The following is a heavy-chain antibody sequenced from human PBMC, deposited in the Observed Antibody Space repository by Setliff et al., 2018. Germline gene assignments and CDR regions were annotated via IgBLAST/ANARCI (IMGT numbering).Heavy chain of an antibody. V-gene: IGHV4-34*01. CDR1: GGSFSGYY. CDR2: INHSGST. Sequence: SETLSLTCAVYGGSFSGYYWSWIRQPPGKGLEWIGEINHSGSTNYSPSLKSRVTISVDTSKNQFSLKLSSVTAADTAVYYCARRSGWPNWFDPWGQGTLVTVSS. CDR3: ARRSGWPNWFDP. J-gene: IGHJ5*02. D-gene: IGHD6-19*01.